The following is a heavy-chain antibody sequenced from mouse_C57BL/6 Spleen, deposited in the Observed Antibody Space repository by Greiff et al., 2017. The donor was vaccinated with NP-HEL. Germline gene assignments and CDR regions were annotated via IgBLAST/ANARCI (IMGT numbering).Heavy chain of an antibody. CDR1: GYTFPSYW. J-gene: IGHJ4*01. CDR3: ARLYDYDVGDGDYYAMDY. V-gene: IGHV1-72*01. D-gene: IGHD2-4*01. Sequence: QVQLQQPGAELVKPGASVKLSCKASGYTFPSYWMHWVKQRPGRGLEWIGRIDPNSGGTKYNEKFKSKATLTVDKPSSTAYMQLSSLTSEDSAVYYCARLYDYDVGDGDYYAMDYWGQGTSVTVSS. CDR2: IDPNSGGT.